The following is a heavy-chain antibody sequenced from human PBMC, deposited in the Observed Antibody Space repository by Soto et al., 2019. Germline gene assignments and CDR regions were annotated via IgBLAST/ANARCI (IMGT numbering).Heavy chain of an antibody. CDR3: AREGTTVTTRGYYGMDV. CDR2: ISYDGSNK. J-gene: IGHJ6*02. D-gene: IGHD4-17*01. CDR1: GFTFSSYA. Sequence: QVQLVESGGGVVQPGRSLRLSCAASGFTFSSYAMHWVRQAPGKGLEWVAVISYDGSNKYYADSVKGRFTISRDNSKNXLYLQMNSLRAEDTAGYYCAREGTTVTTRGYYGMDVWGQGTTVTVFS. V-gene: IGHV3-30-3*01.